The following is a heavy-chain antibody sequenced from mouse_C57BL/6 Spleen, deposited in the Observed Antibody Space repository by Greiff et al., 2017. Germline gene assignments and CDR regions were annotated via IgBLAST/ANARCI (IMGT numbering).Heavy chain of an antibody. D-gene: IGHD2-1*01. Sequence: VQLQQSGPELVKPGASVKISCKASGYSFTGYYMNWVKQSPEKSLEWIGEINPNTGGTTYNQKFKAKATLTVDKSSSTAYMQLKSLTSEDSAVYYCARLGDYGNPFAYWGQGTLVTVSA. V-gene: IGHV1-42*01. CDR1: GYSFTGYY. CDR3: ARLGDYGNPFAY. CDR2: INPNTGGT. J-gene: IGHJ3*01.